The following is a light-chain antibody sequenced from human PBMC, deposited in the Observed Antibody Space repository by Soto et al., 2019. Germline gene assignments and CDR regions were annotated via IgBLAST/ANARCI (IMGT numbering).Light chain of an antibody. CDR2: GAS. Sequence: IGMARSREDLSVPPLQRPSLSYRPSQSVSSNLAWYQQKPGQAPRLLIYGASTRATGIPARFSGSGSGTEFTLTVSSLQSEDFAVYYSQQYTNWPPVTVGQGTRLEIK. V-gene: IGKV3-15*01. CDR3: QQYTNWPPVT. CDR1: QSVSSN. J-gene: IGKJ5*01.